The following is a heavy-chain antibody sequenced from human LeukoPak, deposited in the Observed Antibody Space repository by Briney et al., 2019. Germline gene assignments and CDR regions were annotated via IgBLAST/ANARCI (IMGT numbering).Heavy chain of an antibody. CDR1: GFTFSSYG. Sequence: GGSLRLSCAASGFTFSSYGMHWVRQAPGKGLEWVAVISYDGSNKYYADSVKGRFTISRDNSKNTLYLQMNSLRAEDTAVYYCARGRVGDYGGWFDPWGQGTLVTVSS. V-gene: IGHV3-30*03. CDR2: ISYDGSNK. J-gene: IGHJ5*02. CDR3: ARGRVGDYGGWFDP. D-gene: IGHD4-17*01.